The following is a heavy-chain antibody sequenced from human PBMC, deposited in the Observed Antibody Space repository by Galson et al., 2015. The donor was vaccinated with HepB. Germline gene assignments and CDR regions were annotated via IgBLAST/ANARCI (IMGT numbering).Heavy chain of an antibody. Sequence: SLRLSCAASGFTFSSYGMHWFRQAPGKGLEWVTAISIDGSNKYFADSVRGRFIISRDNTKNTLYLQMNSLRAEDKAVYYCAKEVASAIKQFPYIDYWGKGTLVTVSS. D-gene: IGHD2-21*01. V-gene: IGHV3-30*18. CDR1: GFTFSSYG. CDR3: AKEVASAIKQFPYIDY. J-gene: IGHJ4*02. CDR2: ISIDGSNK.